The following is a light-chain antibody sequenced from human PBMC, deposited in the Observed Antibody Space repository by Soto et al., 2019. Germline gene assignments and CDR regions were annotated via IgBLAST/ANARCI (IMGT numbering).Light chain of an antibody. CDR3: QQFHDWPMT. V-gene: IGKV3-15*01. J-gene: IGKJ3*01. CDR2: GAS. CDR1: ESVSRN. Sequence: EIVMTQSPATLSVSPGERATLSCRASESVSRNLAWYQQKPGQAPRLLIYGASIRDTDIPVRFSGSGSGTDFTLTISSLQSEDFAVYYCQQFHDWPMTFGPGTKVDIK.